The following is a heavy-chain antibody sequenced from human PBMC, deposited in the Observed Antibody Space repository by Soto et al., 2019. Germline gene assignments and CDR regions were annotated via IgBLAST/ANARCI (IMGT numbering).Heavy chain of an antibody. Sequence: QVQLQESGPGLVKPSETLSLTCTVSGGSISSYYWSWIRQPPGKGLEWIGYIYYSGSTNYNPSLKSRVTISVDTSKNQFSLKLSSVTAADTAVYYCARVRTSLFDYWGQGTLVTVSS. V-gene: IGHV4-59*01. J-gene: IGHJ4*02. D-gene: IGHD2-2*01. CDR1: GGSISSYY. CDR2: IYYSGST. CDR3: ARVRTSLFDY.